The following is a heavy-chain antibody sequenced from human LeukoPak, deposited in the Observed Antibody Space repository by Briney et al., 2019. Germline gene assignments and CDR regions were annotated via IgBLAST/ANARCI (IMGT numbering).Heavy chain of an antibody. CDR2: MNPNSGNT. CDR3: ARDNGYRTPHYFDY. CDR1: GYTFTRYD. D-gene: IGHD5-18*01. V-gene: IGHV1-8*01. J-gene: IGHJ4*02. Sequence: ASVKVSCKASGYTFTRYDMNWVRQATGQGLEWMGWMNPNSGNTGYAQKFQGRVTMTRNTSINTAYMELSSLRSEDTAVYYCARDNGYRTPHYFDYWGQGTLVTVSS.